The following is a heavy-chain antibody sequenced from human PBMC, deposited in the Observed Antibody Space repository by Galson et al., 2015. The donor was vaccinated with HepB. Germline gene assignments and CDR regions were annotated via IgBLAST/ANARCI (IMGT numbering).Heavy chain of an antibody. CDR3: AKDRRPSVVPAAISIDY. CDR1: GFTFSSYA. Sequence: SLRLSGAASGFTFSSYAMSWVRQAPGKGLEWVSAISGSGGSTYYADSVKGRFTISRDNSKNTLYLQMNSLRAEDTAVYYCAKDRRPSVVPAAISIDYWGQGTLVTVSS. V-gene: IGHV3-23*01. CDR2: ISGSGGST. J-gene: IGHJ4*02. D-gene: IGHD2-2*01.